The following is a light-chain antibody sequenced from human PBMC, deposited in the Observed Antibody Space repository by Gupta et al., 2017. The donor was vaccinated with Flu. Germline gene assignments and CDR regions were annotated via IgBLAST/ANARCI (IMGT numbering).Light chain of an antibody. J-gene: IGKJ1*01. CDR1: QSVSTSY. CDR3: QQYGTSRT. Sequence: GNRATVSRRPSQSVSTSYLAWYQQKPGQAPRLHIDATSTRATGITDRFSGSGSGTDFTLTISRLEHEDFAVYYCQQYGTSRTFGQGTKVEIK. CDR2: ATS. V-gene: IGKV3-20*01.